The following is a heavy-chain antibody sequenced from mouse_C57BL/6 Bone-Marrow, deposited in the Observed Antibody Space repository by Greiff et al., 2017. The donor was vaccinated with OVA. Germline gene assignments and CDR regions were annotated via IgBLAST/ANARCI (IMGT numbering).Heavy chain of an antibody. CDR1: GFTFSSYG. D-gene: IGHD2-4*01. CDR2: ISSGGSYT. V-gene: IGHV5-6*02. J-gene: IGHJ3*01. Sequence: EVKLVESGGDLVKPGGSLKLSCAASGFTFSSYGMSWVRQTPDKRLEWVATISSGGSYTYYPDSVKGRFTISRDNAKNTLYLQMSSLKSEDTAMYYCARLYDYDGPGRFAYWGQGTLVTVSA. CDR3: ARLYDYDGPGRFAY.